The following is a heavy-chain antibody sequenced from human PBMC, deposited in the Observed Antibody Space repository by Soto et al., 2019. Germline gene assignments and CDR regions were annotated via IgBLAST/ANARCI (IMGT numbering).Heavy chain of an antibody. V-gene: IGHV3-30-3*01. CDR3: AREVGVAPYYGMDV. D-gene: IGHD5-12*01. Sequence: GGSLRLSCAASGFTFSSYSIHWVRQAPGKGLEWVAVISYDGSNKYYADSVKGRFTISRDNSKNTLYLQMNSLRAEDTAVYYCAREVGVAPYYGMDVWGQGTTVTVCS. J-gene: IGHJ6*02. CDR2: ISYDGSNK. CDR1: GFTFSSYS.